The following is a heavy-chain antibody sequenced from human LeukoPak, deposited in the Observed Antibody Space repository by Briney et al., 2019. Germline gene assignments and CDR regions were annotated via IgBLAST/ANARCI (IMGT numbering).Heavy chain of an antibody. V-gene: IGHV3-23*01. CDR3: ARGGRSYDTSTYLGHYYYYYYMDV. D-gene: IGHD3-22*01. Sequence: GGSLRLSCAASGLTFSSYAMSWVRQAPGKGLEWVSAISGTGGSTYYADSVKGRFTISRDNSKNTLYLQMNSLRAEDTAVYYCARGGRSYDTSTYLGHYYYYYYMDVWGKGTTVTISS. CDR2: ISGTGGST. CDR1: GLTFSSYA. J-gene: IGHJ6*03.